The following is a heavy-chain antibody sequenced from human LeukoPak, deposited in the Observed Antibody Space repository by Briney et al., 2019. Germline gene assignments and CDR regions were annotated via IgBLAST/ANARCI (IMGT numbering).Heavy chain of an antibody. CDR1: GVPISGGRYY. CDR3: ARHASGVFDY. Sequence: SETLSLTCTVSGVPISGGRYYWGWIRQSPGKGLEWIGSVYYNGDTFDNPSLKSRVILFVDMSKNQFSVELTSVTAAETAVYYCARHASGVFDYWGLGTLVTVSS. V-gene: IGHV4-39*01. CDR2: VYYNGDT. D-gene: IGHD3-3*01. J-gene: IGHJ4*02.